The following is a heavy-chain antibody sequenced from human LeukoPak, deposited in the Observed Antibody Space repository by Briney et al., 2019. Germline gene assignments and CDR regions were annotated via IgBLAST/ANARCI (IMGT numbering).Heavy chain of an antibody. J-gene: IGHJ4*02. V-gene: IGHV1-2*02. CDR3: ASNSYDSSGYYNDY. CDR1: GYTFTGYY. CDR2: INPNSGGT. D-gene: IGHD3-22*01. Sequence: ASVKVSCKASGYTFTGYYMHWVRQAPGQGLEWMGWINPNSGGTNYAQKFQGRVTMTRDTSISTAYMELSGLRSDDTAVYYCASNSYDSSGYYNDYWGQGTLVTVSS.